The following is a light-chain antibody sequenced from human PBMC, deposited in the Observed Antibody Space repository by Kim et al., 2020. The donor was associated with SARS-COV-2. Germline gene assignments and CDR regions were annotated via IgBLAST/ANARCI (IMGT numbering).Light chain of an antibody. CDR2: SDA. J-gene: IGLJ3*02. CDR1: KLPSKG. V-gene: IGLV3-21*04. CDR3: QGWDNRRDIGV. Sequence: SYELTQPPSVSVAPGETARITCGGNKLPSKGVHWYQQKPGQAPVLVIYSDADRPSGIPERFSGSNSGNTATLTITRVEVGDEADYYCQGWDNRRDIGVFG.